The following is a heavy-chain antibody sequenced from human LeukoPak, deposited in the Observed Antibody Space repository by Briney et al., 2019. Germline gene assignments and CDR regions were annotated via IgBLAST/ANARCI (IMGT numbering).Heavy chain of an antibody. Sequence: SVKVSCKASGGTFSSYAISWVRQAPGQGLEWMGRIIPILGIANYAQKFQGRVTITADKSTSTAYMELSSLRSEDTAVYYCARDGFLSGSYFLDYWGQGTLVTVSS. J-gene: IGHJ4*02. CDR1: GGTFSSYA. CDR3: ARDGFLSGSYFLDY. V-gene: IGHV1-69*04. CDR2: IIPILGIA. D-gene: IGHD1-26*01.